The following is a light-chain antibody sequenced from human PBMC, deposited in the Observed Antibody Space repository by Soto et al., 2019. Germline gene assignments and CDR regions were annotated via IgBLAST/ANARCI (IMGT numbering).Light chain of an antibody. CDR1: SSDVGGYNY. J-gene: IGLJ1*01. CDR2: EVS. V-gene: IGLV2-8*01. CDR3: SSYAGSNNYF. Sequence: QSALTQPPSASGYPGQSVTISCTGTSSDVGGYNYVSWYQQHPGKAPKLMIYEVSKRPSGVPDRFSGSKSGNTASLTVSGLHAEDEADYYCSSYAGSNNYFFGTGTKLTVL.